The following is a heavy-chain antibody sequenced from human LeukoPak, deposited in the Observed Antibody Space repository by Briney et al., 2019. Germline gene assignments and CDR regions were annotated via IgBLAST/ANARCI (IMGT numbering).Heavy chain of an antibody. D-gene: IGHD3-10*01. CDR3: ARDPGDRGKDNWFDP. Sequence: GASVKVSCKASGYTFTSYYMHWVRQDPGQGLEWMGIINPSGGSTSYAQKFQGRVTMTRDTSTSTVYMELSSLRSEDTAVYYCARDPGDRGKDNWFDPWGQGTLVTVSS. CDR1: GYTFTSYY. J-gene: IGHJ5*02. V-gene: IGHV1-46*01. CDR2: INPSGGST.